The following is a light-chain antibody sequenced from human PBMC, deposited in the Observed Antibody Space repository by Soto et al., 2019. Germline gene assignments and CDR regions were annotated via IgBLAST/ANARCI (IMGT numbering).Light chain of an antibody. Sequence: IVMTQSPLSLPVTPGEPASISCRSSQSLLHSNGYNYLDWYLQKPVQSPQLLIYLGSNRASGVPDRFSGSGSGTDFTLKISRVEAEDVGVFYCMQALQAPPTFGQGPKLEI. CDR1: QSLLHSNGYNY. CDR3: MQALQAPPT. CDR2: LGS. J-gene: IGKJ2*01. V-gene: IGKV2-28*01.